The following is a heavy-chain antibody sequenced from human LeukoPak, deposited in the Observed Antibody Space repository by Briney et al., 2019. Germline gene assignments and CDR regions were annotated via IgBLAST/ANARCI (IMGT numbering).Heavy chain of an antibody. CDR2: ISGSGGST. Sequence: PGGSLRLSCAASGFTFSSYGMSWVRQAPGKGLEWVSAISGSGGSTYYADSVKGRFTISRDNSKNTLYLQMNSLRVEDTAVYYCARAPMTTEDYWGQGTLVTVSS. J-gene: IGHJ4*02. V-gene: IGHV3-23*01. D-gene: IGHD4-17*01. CDR3: ARAPMTTEDY. CDR1: GFTFSSYG.